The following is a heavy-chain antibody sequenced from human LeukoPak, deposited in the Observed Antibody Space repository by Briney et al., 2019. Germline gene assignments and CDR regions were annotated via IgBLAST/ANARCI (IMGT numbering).Heavy chain of an antibody. CDR2: IYYSGST. V-gene: IGHV4-59*11. Sequence: KASETLSLTCTVSGGSISIHYWSWIRQPPGKGLEWIGYIYYSGSTNYNPSLKSRVTISVDTSKNQFSLKLSSVTAADTAVYYCARAEGDYGDYPSWFDPWGQGTLVTVSS. CDR3: ARAEGDYGDYPSWFDP. D-gene: IGHD4-17*01. J-gene: IGHJ5*02. CDR1: GGSISIHY.